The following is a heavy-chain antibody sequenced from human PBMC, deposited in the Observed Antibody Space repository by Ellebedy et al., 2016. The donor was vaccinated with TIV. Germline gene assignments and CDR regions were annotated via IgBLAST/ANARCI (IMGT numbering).Heavy chain of an antibody. V-gene: IGHV3-7*01. CDR3: ARAIGSGSSL. CDR1: GFTFSNYW. J-gene: IGHJ3*01. D-gene: IGHD1-26*01. CDR2: IKQDGSEK. Sequence: GGSLRLXXAGSGFTFSNYWMSWVRQAPGKGLEWVANIKQDGSEKYYVDSVKGRFTISRDNAENSLYLQMNSRRADDTAVYYCARAIGSGSSLWGQGTMVTVSS.